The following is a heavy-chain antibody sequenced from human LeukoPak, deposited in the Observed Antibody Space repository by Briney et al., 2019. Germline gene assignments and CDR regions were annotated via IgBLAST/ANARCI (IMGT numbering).Heavy chain of an antibody. CDR1: GFTFSLYA. CDR3: AKVAADFWSGYWYYFDY. CDR2: ISGSGGST. D-gene: IGHD3-3*01. Sequence: GGSLRLSCTVSGFTFSLYAMSWVRQAPGKGLEWVSAISGSGGSTYYADSVKGRFTISRDNSKNTLYLQMNSLRAEDTAVYYCAKVAADFWSGYWYYFDYWGQGTLVTVSS. V-gene: IGHV3-23*01. J-gene: IGHJ4*02.